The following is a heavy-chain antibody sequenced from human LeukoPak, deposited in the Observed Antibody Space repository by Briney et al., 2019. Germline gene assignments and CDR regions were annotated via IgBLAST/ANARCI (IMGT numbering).Heavy chain of an antibody. CDR1: GGSISSYY. Sequence: SETLSLTCTVSGGSISSYYWNWIRQPPGKGLEWIGYIYYSGSTNYNPSLKSRVTISVDTSKNQFSLNLTSVTAADTAVYYCARGSSGWIRPGYWGQGNLVTVSS. CDR2: IYYSGST. V-gene: IGHV4-59*01. J-gene: IGHJ4*02. D-gene: IGHD6-19*01. CDR3: ARGSSGWIRPGY.